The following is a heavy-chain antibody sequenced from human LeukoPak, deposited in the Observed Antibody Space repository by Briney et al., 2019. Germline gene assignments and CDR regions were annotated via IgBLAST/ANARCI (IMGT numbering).Heavy chain of an antibody. V-gene: IGHV3-30*18. D-gene: IGHD3-10*01. J-gene: IGHJ4*02. Sequence: TGGSLRLSCAASGFTFSSYGMHWVRQAPGKGLEWVAVISYDGSNKYYADSVKGRFTISRDNSKNMLYLQMNSLRAEDTAVYYCAKSGILLYFGESDYWGQGTLVTVSS. CDR3: AKSGILLYFGESDY. CDR2: ISYDGSNK. CDR1: GFTFSSYG.